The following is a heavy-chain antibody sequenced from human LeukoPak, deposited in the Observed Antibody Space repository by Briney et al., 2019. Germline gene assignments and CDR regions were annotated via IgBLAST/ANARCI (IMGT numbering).Heavy chain of an antibody. D-gene: IGHD3-3*01. CDR1: GFTFSSYG. Sequence: GGSLRLSCAASGFTFSSYGMHWVRQAPGKGLEWVAVIWYDGSNKYYADSVKGRFTISRDNSKNTLYLQMNSLRAEDTAVYYCAREIFGVALDYYGMDVWGQGTTDTVSS. J-gene: IGHJ6*02. V-gene: IGHV3-33*01. CDR2: IWYDGSNK. CDR3: AREIFGVALDYYGMDV.